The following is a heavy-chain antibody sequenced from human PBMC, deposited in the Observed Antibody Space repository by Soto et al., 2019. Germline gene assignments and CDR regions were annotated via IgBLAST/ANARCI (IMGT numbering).Heavy chain of an antibody. CDR3: ASGLPTGGGDYACDY. J-gene: IGHJ4*02. CDR1: GFTFSSYS. D-gene: IGHD4-17*01. Sequence: GGSLRLSCAASGFTFSSYSMNWVRQAPGKGLEWVSYISSSSSTIYYADSVKGRFTISRDNAKNSLYLQMNSLRDEDTAVYYCASGLPTGGGDYACDYWGQGTLVTVSS. CDR2: ISSSSSTI. V-gene: IGHV3-48*02.